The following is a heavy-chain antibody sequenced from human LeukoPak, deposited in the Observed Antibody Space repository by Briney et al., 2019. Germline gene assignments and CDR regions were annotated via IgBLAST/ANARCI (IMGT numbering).Heavy chain of an antibody. J-gene: IGHJ4*02. Sequence: PGGSLRLSCAASGFTFSSYWMHWVRQAPGKGLVWVSRINSDGSSTSYADSVKGRFTISRGNAKNTLYLQMNSLRAEDTAVYYCASSSIVGATRQFDYWGQGTLVTVSS. CDR3: ASSSIVGATRQFDY. V-gene: IGHV3-74*01. CDR2: INSDGSST. D-gene: IGHD1-26*01. CDR1: GFTFSSYW.